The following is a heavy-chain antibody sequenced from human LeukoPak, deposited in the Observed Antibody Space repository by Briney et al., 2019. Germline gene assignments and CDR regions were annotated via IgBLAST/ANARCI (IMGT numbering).Heavy chain of an antibody. Sequence: GGSLRLSCVASGFTFSNYWMTWVRQAPGKGLEWLANIKYDGGERYYVDSLKGRFTISRDNAKNSLYLEMNSLRVEDTAVYYCARGGVVLDYWGQGTLVTVSS. V-gene: IGHV3-7*01. J-gene: IGHJ4*02. CDR3: ARGGVVLDY. CDR2: IKYDGGER. CDR1: GFTFSNYW. D-gene: IGHD3-10*01.